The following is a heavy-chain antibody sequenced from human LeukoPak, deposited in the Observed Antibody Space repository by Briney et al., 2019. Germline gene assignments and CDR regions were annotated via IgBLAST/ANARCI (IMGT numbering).Heavy chain of an antibody. CDR1: GGSISSYY. J-gene: IGHJ3*02. V-gene: IGHV4-59*08. CDR3: ARVVVVARDAFDI. Sequence: SETLSLTCTVSGGSISSYYWSWIRQPPGKGLEWIGYIYYSGSTNYNPSLKSRVTISVDTSKNQFSLKLSSVTAADTAVYYCARVVVVARDAFDIWGQGTMVTVSS. CDR2: IYYSGST. D-gene: IGHD2-21*01.